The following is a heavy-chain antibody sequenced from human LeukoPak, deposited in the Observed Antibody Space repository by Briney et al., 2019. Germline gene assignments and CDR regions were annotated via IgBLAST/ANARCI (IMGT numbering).Heavy chain of an antibody. CDR2: IKSETDGGTT. D-gene: IGHD3-10*01. V-gene: IGHV3-15*01. Sequence: TGGSLRLSCAASGFSFNNAWMSWVRQAPGKGLEWVGRIKSETDGGTTDYAATVKGRFTISRDDSNNTLYLQMNSLKTEDTAVYYCTTLWFGESTFVNPWGQGTLVTVSS. CDR3: TTLWFGESTFVNP. CDR1: GFSFNNAW. J-gene: IGHJ5*02.